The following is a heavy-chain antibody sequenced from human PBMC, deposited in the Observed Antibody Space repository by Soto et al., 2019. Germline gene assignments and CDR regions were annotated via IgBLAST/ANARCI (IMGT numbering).Heavy chain of an antibody. CDR1: GFTFSSYA. CDR3: ATGRGWLPYFDY. D-gene: IGHD3-9*01. V-gene: IGHV3-23*01. J-gene: IGHJ4*02. CDR2: ISGRGGSI. Sequence: EVQLLESGGGLVQPGGSLRLSCAASGFTFSSYAMSWVRQAPGKGLECDSTISGRGGSIYYADSVKGRFTISRDNSKNTLYLQMNSLRAEDTAVYYCATGRGWLPYFDYWGQGTLVTVSS.